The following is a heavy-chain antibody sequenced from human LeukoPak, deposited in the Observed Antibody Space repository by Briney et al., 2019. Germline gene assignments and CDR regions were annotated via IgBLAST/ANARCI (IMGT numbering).Heavy chain of an antibody. V-gene: IGHV5-51*01. CDR2: IYPGDSDT. D-gene: IGHD6-13*01. CDR1: GYNFISYW. J-gene: IGHJ4*02. Sequence: GESLKISCKGSGYNFISYWIGWVRQMPGKGLEWMGVIYPGDSDTRYSPSFQGQVTISADKSISTAYLQWSSLKASDTALYYCARPSSSWYDNFDYWGQGTLVTVSS. CDR3: ARPSSSWYDNFDY.